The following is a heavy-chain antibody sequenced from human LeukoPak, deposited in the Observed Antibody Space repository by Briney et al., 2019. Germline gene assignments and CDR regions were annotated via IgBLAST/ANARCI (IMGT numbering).Heavy chain of an antibody. CDR1: GGSISSGSYY. CDR2: IYTSGST. Sequence: SETLSLTCTVSGGSISSGSYYWSWIRQPAGKGLEWIGRIYTSGSTNYNPSLKSRVTISVDTSKNQFSLKLSSVTAADTAVYYCASGQYYYDSSGYYPFVYWGQGTLVTVSS. J-gene: IGHJ4*02. CDR3: ASGQYYYDSSGYYPFVY. D-gene: IGHD3-22*01. V-gene: IGHV4-61*02.